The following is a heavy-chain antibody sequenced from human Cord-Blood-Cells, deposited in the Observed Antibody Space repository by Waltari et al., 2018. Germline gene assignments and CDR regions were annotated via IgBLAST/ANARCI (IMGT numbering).Heavy chain of an antibody. D-gene: IGHD3-10*01. CDR1: VGSLRRRNW. CDR3: ARDLGSSGSGSYYNY. V-gene: IGHV4-4*02. CDR2: IYHSGST. Sequence: QVQLQESGPGLVKPSGTLSLPCAVSVGSLRRRNWWSWVRHPPGKGLEWIGEIYHSGSTNYNPSLKSRVTISVDKSKNQFSLKLSSVTAADTAVYYCARDLGSSGSGSYYNYWGQGTLVTVSS. J-gene: IGHJ4*02.